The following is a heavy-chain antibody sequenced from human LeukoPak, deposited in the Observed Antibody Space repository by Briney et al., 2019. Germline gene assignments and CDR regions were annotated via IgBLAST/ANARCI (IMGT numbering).Heavy chain of an antibody. D-gene: IGHD3-22*01. CDR3: ARLYYYDSSGYLWYFDL. CDR2: IYYSGST. V-gene: IGHV4-39*01. J-gene: IGHJ2*01. Sequence: SETLSLTCAVSGGSISSSNYYWGWIRQPPGKGLDWIGSIYYSGSTYYNPFLKSRVTTSVDTSKNQFSLELSSVTAADTAVYYCARLYYYDSSGYLWYFDLWGRGTLVTVSS. CDR1: GGSISSSNYY.